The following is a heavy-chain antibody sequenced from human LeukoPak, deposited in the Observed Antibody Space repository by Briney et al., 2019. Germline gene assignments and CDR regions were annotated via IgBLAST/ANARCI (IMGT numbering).Heavy chain of an antibody. Sequence: PSEILSLTCTVSGGSISSYYWSWIRQPPGKGLEWIGYIYYSGSTNYNPSLKSRVTISVDTSKNQFSLKLSSVTAADTAVYYCAIGIAAAGSLRASFDYWGQGTLVTVSS. J-gene: IGHJ4*02. CDR1: GGSISSYY. D-gene: IGHD6-13*01. CDR3: AIGIAAAGSLRASFDY. CDR2: IYYSGST. V-gene: IGHV4-59*01.